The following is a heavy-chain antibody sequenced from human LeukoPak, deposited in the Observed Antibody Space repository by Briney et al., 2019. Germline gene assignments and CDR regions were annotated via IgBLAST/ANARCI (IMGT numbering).Heavy chain of an antibody. CDR1: GGTFSSYA. CDR3: ATGGTSSLIDY. D-gene: IGHD6-13*01. Sequence: SVKVSCKASGGTFSSYAISWVRQAPGQGLEWMGGIIPILGIANYAQKFQGRVTITADKSTSTAYMELSSLRSEDTAVYYCATGGTSSLIDYWGQGTLVTVSS. V-gene: IGHV1-69*04. J-gene: IGHJ4*02. CDR2: IIPILGIA.